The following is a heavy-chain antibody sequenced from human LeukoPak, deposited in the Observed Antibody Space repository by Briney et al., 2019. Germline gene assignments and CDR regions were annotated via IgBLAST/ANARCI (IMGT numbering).Heavy chain of an antibody. CDR2: IRYDGSNK. CDR3: AKDRSPTKVYYYMDV. J-gene: IGHJ6*03. Sequence: QPGGSLRLSCAASGFTFSSYGMHWVRQAPGKGLEWVAFIRYDGSNKYYADSVKGRFTITRDNSKNTLYLQMNSLRAEDTAVYYCAKDRSPTKVYYYMDVWGKGTTVTVSS. CDR1: GFTFSSYG. V-gene: IGHV3-30*02.